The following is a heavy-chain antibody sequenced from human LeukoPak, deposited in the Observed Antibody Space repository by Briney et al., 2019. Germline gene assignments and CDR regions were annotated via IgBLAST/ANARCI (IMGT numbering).Heavy chain of an antibody. D-gene: IGHD6-19*01. CDR3: AKIEVEGSGWPGGDY. CDR2: ISYDGSNK. CDR1: GFTFSSYG. J-gene: IGHJ4*02. Sequence: GGSLRLSCAASGFTFSSYGMHWVRQAPGKGLEWVAVISYDGSNKYYADSVKGRFTISRDNSKNTLYLQMNSLRAEDTAVYCCAKIEVEGSGWPGGDYWGQGTLVTVSS. V-gene: IGHV3-30*18.